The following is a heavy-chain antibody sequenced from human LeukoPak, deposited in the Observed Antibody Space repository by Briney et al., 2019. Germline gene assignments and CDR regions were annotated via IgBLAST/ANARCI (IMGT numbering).Heavy chain of an antibody. CDR3: ARQSRYYYDSSGYYQHRRNYYFDY. J-gene: IGHJ4*02. D-gene: IGHD3-22*01. CDR1: GGSISSSSYY. CDR2: IYYSGST. V-gene: IGHV4-39*01. Sequence: PSETLSLTCTVSGGSISSSSYYWGWIRQPPGKGLEWIGSIYYSGSTYYNPSLKSRVTISVDTSKNQFSLKLSSVTAADTAVYYCARQSRYYYDSSGYYQHRRNYYFDYWGQGTLVTVSS.